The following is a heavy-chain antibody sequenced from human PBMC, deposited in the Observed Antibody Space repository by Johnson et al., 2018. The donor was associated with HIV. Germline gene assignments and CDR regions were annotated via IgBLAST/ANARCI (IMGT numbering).Heavy chain of an antibody. D-gene: IGHD2-15*01. V-gene: IGHV3-15*01. J-gene: IGHJ3*02. CDR2: IKSKTDGGTT. CDR3: AKPYCSGTCSFDI. CDR1: GFTFSNAW. Sequence: VQLVESGGGLVKPGGSLRLSCAASGFTFSNAWMSWVRQAPGKGLEWVGRIKSKTDGGTTDYAAPVKGRFTISRDDSKNTLYLQMNSLRAEDTALYYCAKPYCSGTCSFDIWGQGTMVTVSS.